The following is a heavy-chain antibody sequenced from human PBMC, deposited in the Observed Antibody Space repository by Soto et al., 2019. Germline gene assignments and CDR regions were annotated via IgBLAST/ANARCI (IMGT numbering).Heavy chain of an antibody. CDR2: IYYSGST. CDR3: ARGYIAAAGALFDY. V-gene: IGHV4-59*01. D-gene: IGHD6-13*01. J-gene: IGHJ4*02. Sequence: SETLSLTCTVSGGSISSYYWSWIRQPPGKGLEWIGYIYYSGSTNYNPSLKSRVTISVDTSENQFSLKLSSVTAADTAVYYCARGYIAAAGALFDYWGQGTLVTVSS. CDR1: GGSISSYY.